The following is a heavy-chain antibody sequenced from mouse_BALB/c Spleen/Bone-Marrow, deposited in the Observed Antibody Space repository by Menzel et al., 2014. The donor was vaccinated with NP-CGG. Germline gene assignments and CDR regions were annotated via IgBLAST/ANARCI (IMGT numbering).Heavy chain of an antibody. CDR2: INPDSNTM. Sequence: EVKLQESGGGLVQPGGSLKLSCAASGFDFSRYWMSWVRQAPGKGLEWIGEINPDSNTMNYTPSLKDKFIISRDNAKNTLFLQMSKVRSEDTALYYCARLHYYGYADYWCQGTSVTVSS. J-gene: IGHJ4*01. CDR3: ARLHYYGYADY. D-gene: IGHD1-2*01. V-gene: IGHV4-1*02. CDR1: GFDFSRYW.